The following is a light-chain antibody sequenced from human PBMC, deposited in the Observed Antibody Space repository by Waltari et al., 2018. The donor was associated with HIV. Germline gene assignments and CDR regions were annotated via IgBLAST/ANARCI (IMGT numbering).Light chain of an antibody. Sequence: EIVLTQSPGTLSLSPGERATLSCRASQSVSSSYLAWYQQKPGQAPRLLIYGASSRATGIPDRFSGSGSRTDFTLTISRLEPEDFAVYYCQQYGSSLGRTFGQGTKVEIK. V-gene: IGKV3-20*01. J-gene: IGKJ1*01. CDR1: QSVSSSY. CDR2: GAS. CDR3: QQYGSSLGRT.